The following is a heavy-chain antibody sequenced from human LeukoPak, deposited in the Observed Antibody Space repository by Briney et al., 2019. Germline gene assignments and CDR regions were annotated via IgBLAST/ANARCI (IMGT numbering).Heavy chain of an antibody. CDR3: AGARKDYYDSIGYYWDWFDP. J-gene: IGHJ5*02. CDR1: GYTFTTYY. Sequence: ASVTVSCKASGYTFTTYYMHWVRQAPGQGLEWMGIINPSGGSTSYAQKFQVRVTMTRDTSTSTVYMELSILRSEDTAVYYCAGARKDYYDSIGYYWDWFDPWGQGTLVTVSS. CDR2: INPSGGST. D-gene: IGHD3-22*01. V-gene: IGHV1-46*01.